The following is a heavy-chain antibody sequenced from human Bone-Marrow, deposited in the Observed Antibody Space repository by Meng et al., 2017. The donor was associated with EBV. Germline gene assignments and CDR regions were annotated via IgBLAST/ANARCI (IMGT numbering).Heavy chain of an antibody. CDR1: GFSFSRYW. CDR3: SKDLAGSDDD. V-gene: IGHV3-74*01. J-gene: IGHJ4*02. Sequence: EVQLVETGGTVVQPGESLRLSCAASGFSFSRYWMHWVRQAPGKGLEWASRTNENGRITDYADSVKGRFTISRDNTKNILYLQMNSLRAGDTAVYFCSKDLAGSDDDWGQGTLVTVSS. CDR2: TNENGRIT. D-gene: IGHD6-25*01.